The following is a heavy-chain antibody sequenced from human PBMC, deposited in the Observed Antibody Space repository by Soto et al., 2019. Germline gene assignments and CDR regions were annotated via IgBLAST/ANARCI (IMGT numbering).Heavy chain of an antibody. CDR3: ARYRKLDY. J-gene: IGHJ4*02. CDR1: GFTFNTCS. D-gene: IGHD2-2*01. V-gene: IGHV3-7*05. CDR2: IREDGTEK. Sequence: DVQLVESGGGLVQPGGSLRLSCAASGFTFNTCSMTWVRQAPGKGLEWVANIREDGTEKYYVDSVKARFTISGDNAKNSLYLQIDSLRAEDAAVYYCARYRKLDYWGQGTLVTVSS.